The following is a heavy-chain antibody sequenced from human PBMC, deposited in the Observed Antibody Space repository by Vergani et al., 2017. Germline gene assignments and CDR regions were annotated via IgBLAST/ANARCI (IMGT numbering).Heavy chain of an antibody. J-gene: IGHJ4*02. Sequence: EVQLLESGGGSAQPGESPRLFCVAFGFTFTAHGLNLVRQAPGKGLEWVSGISGQNFHTHYADSVKGRFTISRDDYKNTVYLQINSLRAEDTAFYYCAELYGDDGFSPCWGQGTLVTVSS. CDR1: GFTFTAHG. CDR2: ISGQNFHT. CDR3: AELYGDDGFSPC. D-gene: IGHD2-21*01. V-gene: IGHV3-23*01.